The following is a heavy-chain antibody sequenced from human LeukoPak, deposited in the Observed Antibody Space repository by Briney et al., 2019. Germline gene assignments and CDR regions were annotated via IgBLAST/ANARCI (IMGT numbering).Heavy chain of an antibody. D-gene: IGHD5-24*01. Sequence: GGSLRLSCAASGFTFSAYAMNWVRQAPGKGLEWVSGTSTSGGSTSYADSVKGRFTLSRDNSKNTLYLQMNSLRAEDTAVYYCARDLWGDRDGFFDSWGQGTLVTVSS. J-gene: IGHJ4*02. CDR1: GFTFSAYA. V-gene: IGHV3-23*01. CDR2: TSTSGGST. CDR3: ARDLWGDRDGFFDS.